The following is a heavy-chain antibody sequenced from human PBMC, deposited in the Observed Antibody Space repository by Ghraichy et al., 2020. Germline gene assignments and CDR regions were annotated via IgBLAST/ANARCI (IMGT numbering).Heavy chain of an antibody. Sequence: SVKVSCKASGGTFSSYAISWVRQAPGQGLEWMGRIIPILGIANYAQKFQGRVTITADKSTSTAYMELSSLRSEDTAVYYCARDMGNDYTISNWFDPWGQGTLVTVSS. CDR2: IIPILGIA. V-gene: IGHV1-69*04. CDR1: GGTFSSYA. CDR3: ARDMGNDYTISNWFDP. J-gene: IGHJ5*02. D-gene: IGHD4-11*01.